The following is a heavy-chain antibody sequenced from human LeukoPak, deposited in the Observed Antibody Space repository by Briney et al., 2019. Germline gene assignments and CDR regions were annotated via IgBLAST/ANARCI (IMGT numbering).Heavy chain of an antibody. V-gene: IGHV4-31*03. CDR2: IYYSGST. CDR3: ARDGGIQLWSRYFQH. J-gene: IGHJ1*01. D-gene: IGHD5-18*01. CDR1: GGSISSGGYY. Sequence: SQTLSLTCTVSGGSISSGGYYWSWIRQHPGKGLEWIGYIYYSGSTYYNPSLKGRVTISVDTSKNQFSLKLSSVTAADTAVYYCARDGGIQLWSRYFQHWGQGTLVTVSS.